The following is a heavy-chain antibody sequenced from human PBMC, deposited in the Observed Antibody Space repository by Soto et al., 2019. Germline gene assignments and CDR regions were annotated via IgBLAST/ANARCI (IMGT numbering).Heavy chain of an antibody. D-gene: IGHD6-19*01. Sequence: EVQLLESGGGLVQPGGSLRLSCAASGFTFSSYAMSWVRQAPGKGLEWVSAISGSGGSTYYADSVKGRFTISRDNSKNTLYRQMDSLRAEGTAVYYCAKVRSYSSGWYFDYWGQGTLVTVSS. CDR1: GFTFSSYA. V-gene: IGHV3-23*01. CDR2: ISGSGGST. J-gene: IGHJ4*02. CDR3: AKVRSYSSGWYFDY.